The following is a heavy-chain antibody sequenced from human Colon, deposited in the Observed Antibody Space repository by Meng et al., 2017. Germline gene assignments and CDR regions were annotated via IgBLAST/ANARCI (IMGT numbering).Heavy chain of an antibody. CDR2: IKQDGSEK. D-gene: IGHD2-15*01. CDR3: ASRLWGPGSGYFDY. V-gene: IGHV3-7*01. CDR1: GFTFSSYW. Sequence: GEALKTSCAASGFTFSSYWMTLVRQTAGKGLELVANIKQDGSEKYYVRSVKGRFTITRDNAKNSLYLQMNSLRAEDTAVYYCASRLWGPGSGYFDYWGQGTLVTVSS. J-gene: IGHJ4*02.